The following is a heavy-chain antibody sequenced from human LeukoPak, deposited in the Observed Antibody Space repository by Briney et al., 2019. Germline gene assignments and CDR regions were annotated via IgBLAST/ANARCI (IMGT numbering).Heavy chain of an antibody. J-gene: IGHJ3*02. D-gene: IGHD5-24*01. Sequence: GASVKVSCKASGYTFTTYGIIWVRQATGQGLEWMGWMNPNSGHTVYAQKFQGRVTLTRDTSISTAYMELTSLSSEDTAFYYCARNYLGLGIWGQGTMVTVSS. CDR2: MNPNSGHT. CDR1: GYTFTTYG. V-gene: IGHV1-8*03. CDR3: ARNYLGLGI.